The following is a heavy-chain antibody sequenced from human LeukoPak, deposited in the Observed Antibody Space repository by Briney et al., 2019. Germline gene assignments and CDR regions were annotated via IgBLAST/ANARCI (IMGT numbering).Heavy chain of an antibody. CDR3: TRTAGVGGHWHFDV. J-gene: IGHJ2*01. Sequence: GGSLRLSCAASGFTLTNYCMHWVRQAPGKGLEWVSHINSDANRMNYADSVKGRFTISRDNAKSTLYLQMNSLRAEDTAVYYCTRTAGVGGHWHFDVWGRGTVVTVSS. CDR2: INSDANRM. V-gene: IGHV3-74*01. CDR1: GFTLTNYC. D-gene: IGHD3-3*01.